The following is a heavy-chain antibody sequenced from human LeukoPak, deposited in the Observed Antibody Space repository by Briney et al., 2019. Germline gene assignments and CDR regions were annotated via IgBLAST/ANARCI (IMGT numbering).Heavy chain of an antibody. V-gene: IGHV3-21*01. D-gene: IGHD2-21*02. CDR1: GFTFSSYS. CDR3: ARDPIVVVTAGGYFDY. J-gene: IGHJ4*02. Sequence: GGSLRLSCAASGFTFSSYSMNWVRQAPGKGLEWVSSISSSSSYIYYADSVKGRFTISRDNAKNSPYLQMNSLRAEDTAVCYCARDPIVVVTAGGYFDYWGQGTLVTVSS. CDR2: ISSSSSYI.